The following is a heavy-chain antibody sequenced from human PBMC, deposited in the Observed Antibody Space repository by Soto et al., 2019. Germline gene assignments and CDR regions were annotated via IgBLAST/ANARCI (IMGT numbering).Heavy chain of an antibody. Sequence: ASVKVSCKASGYTFNKYGFNCVRQAPLQWLEWMGRISAFNDYTNLAQKFQGRLTLTTDASTNTAYMELQVLRSDDTAMYYCARGRGVVIPAGTPDAFDVWGQGTMVTVSS. CDR2: ISAFNDYT. CDR3: ARGRGVVIPAGTPDAFDV. D-gene: IGHD6-13*01. CDR1: GYTFNKYG. V-gene: IGHV1-18*01. J-gene: IGHJ3*01.